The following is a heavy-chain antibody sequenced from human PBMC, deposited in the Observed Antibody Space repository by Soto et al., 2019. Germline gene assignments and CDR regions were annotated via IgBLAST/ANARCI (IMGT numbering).Heavy chain of an antibody. CDR3: AREVVRGSVFDF. J-gene: IGHJ4*02. V-gene: IGHV4-31*03. D-gene: IGHD3-10*01. CDR1: GGSISIGGYY. CDR2: IYYSGTT. Sequence: QVQLEESGPGLVKPSQTLSLTCTVSGGSISIGGYYWGWIRQQPGKGPDWIGYIYYSGTTHYNPSLRSRVSMSVGTSKNQFSLNLSSVTAADTAVYFCAREVVRGSVFDFWGPGTLITVSS.